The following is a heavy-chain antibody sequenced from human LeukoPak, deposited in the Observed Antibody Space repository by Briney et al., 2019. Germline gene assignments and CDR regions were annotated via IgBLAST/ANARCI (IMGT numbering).Heavy chain of an antibody. J-gene: IGHJ4*02. V-gene: IGHV5-51*01. CDR3: ARLQGSYNWNYRYYFDY. Sequence: GESLKISCKGSGYSFTSYWIGWVRQMPGKGLEWRGIIYPGDSDTRYSPSFQGQVTISADKSISTAYLQWSSLKASDTAMYYCARLQGSYNWNYRYYFDYWGQGTLVTVSS. CDR2: IYPGDSDT. CDR1: GYSFTSYW. D-gene: IGHD1-7*01.